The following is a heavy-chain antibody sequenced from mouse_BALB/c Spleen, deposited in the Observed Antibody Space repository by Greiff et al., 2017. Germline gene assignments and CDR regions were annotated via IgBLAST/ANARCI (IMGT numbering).Heavy chain of an antibody. CDR2: IDPANGNT. Sequence: EVHLVESGAELVKPGASVKLSCTASGFNIKDTYMHWVKQRPEQGLEWIGRIDPANGNTKYDPKFQGKATITADTSSNTAYLQLSSLTSEDTAVYYCARGTALAYWGQGTLVTVSA. J-gene: IGHJ3*01. D-gene: IGHD1-2*01. CDR1: GFNIKDTY. CDR3: ARGTALAY. V-gene: IGHV14-3*02.